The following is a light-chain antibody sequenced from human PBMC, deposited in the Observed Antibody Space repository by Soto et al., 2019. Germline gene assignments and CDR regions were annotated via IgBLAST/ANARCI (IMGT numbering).Light chain of an antibody. Sequence: IQMTQSPSTVSASVGDRVTITCRASQPISSWLAWFRQRPGKAPELLIYAASTLHSGVPSRFSGSGSGTDFALTISGLQPDDFATYYCQQASSFPHAFGQGTRVDIK. J-gene: IGKJ2*01. CDR1: QPISSW. V-gene: IGKV1-12*01. CDR3: QQASSFPHA. CDR2: AAS.